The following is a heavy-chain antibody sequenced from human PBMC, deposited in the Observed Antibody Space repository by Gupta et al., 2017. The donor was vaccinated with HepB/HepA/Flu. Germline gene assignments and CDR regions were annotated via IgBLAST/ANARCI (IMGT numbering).Heavy chain of an antibody. CDR2: IYSDGRT. CDR3: ARAPHPFDY. CDR1: GFTVRSNY. V-gene: IGHV3-53*01. Sequence: EVQLVESGGGLIQPGGSLRLSCAASGFTVRSNYFTWVRQAPGKGLEWVSAIYSDGRTYYADSVKGRFTISRDNSKNTLYLQMNSLRAEDTAVYFCARAPHPFDYWGQGTLVTVSS. J-gene: IGHJ4*02.